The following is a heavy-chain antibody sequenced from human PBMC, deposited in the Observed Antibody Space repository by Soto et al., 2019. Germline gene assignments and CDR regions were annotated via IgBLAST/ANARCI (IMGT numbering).Heavy chain of an antibody. CDR2: IYYSGST. J-gene: IGHJ5*02. V-gene: IGHV4-30-4*01. D-gene: IGHD6-6*01. Sequence: TSENLSLTCTVSGGSLSSGGYYWSLIRQPPGKGLEWIGYIYYSGSTYYNPSLKSRVTISVDTSKNQFSLKLSSVTAADTAVYYCARERPDGARLDPWGQGTLVTVSS. CDR1: GGSLSSGGYY. CDR3: ARERPDGARLDP.